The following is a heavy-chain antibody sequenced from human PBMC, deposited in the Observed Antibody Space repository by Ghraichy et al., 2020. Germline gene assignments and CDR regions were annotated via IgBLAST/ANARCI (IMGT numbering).Heavy chain of an antibody. D-gene: IGHD5-18*01. J-gene: IGHJ6*03. CDR1: GFTFSSYS. CDR3: AREDTAMALGYYYYYMDV. Sequence: ETLSLTCAASGFTFSSYSMNWVRQAPGKGLEWVSSISSSSSYIYYADSVKGRFTISRDNAKNSLYLQMNSLRAEDTAVYYCAREDTAMALGYYYYYMDVWGKGTTVTVSS. CDR2: ISSSSSYI. V-gene: IGHV3-21*01.